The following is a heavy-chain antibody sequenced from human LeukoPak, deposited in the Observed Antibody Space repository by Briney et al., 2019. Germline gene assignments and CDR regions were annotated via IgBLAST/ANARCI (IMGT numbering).Heavy chain of an antibody. CDR3: ARDYYDRSGSQSLPSDY. V-gene: IGHV1-2*02. D-gene: IGHD3-22*01. J-gene: IGHJ4*02. Sequence: GASVNVSCKASLYTFTCYYRHWVRQAPGQGLEWMGWINPNSGGTNYAQKFQGRVTMTRDTSISTAYMELSRLRSADTAVYYCARDYYDRSGSQSLPSDYWGQGTLVTVSS. CDR2: INPNSGGT. CDR1: LYTFTCYY.